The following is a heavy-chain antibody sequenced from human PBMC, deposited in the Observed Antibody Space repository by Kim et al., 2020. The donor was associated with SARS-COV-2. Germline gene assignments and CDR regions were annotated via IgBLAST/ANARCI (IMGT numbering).Heavy chain of an antibody. Sequence: SETLSLTCTVSGGSISSGSYYWSWIRQPAGKGLEWIGRIYTSGSTNYNPSLKSRVTISVDTSKNQFSLKLSSVTAADTAVYYCARDSYYDSSGYTSDYWGQGTLVTVSS. CDR2: IYTSGST. CDR1: GGSISSGSYY. V-gene: IGHV4-61*02. CDR3: ARDSYYDSSGYTSDY. J-gene: IGHJ4*02. D-gene: IGHD3-22*01.